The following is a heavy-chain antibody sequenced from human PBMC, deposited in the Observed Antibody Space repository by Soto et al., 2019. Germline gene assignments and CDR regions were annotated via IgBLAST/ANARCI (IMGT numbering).Heavy chain of an antibody. CDR2: IYYSGST. Sequence: SETLSLTCTFSGGSISSYYWSWIRQPPGKGLEWIGYIYYSGSTNYNPSLKSRVTISVDTSKNQFSLKLSSVTAADTAVYYCARGDYYDSSGREYYYYGMDVWGQGTTVTVSS. D-gene: IGHD3-22*01. CDR3: ARGDYYDSSGREYYYYGMDV. CDR1: GGSISSYY. J-gene: IGHJ6*02. V-gene: IGHV4-59*01.